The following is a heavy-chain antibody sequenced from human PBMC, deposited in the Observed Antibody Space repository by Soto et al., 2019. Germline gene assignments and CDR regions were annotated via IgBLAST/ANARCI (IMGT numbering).Heavy chain of an antibody. CDR2: INPNSGGT. Sequence: ASVKVSCKASGYTFTGYYMHWVRQAPGQGLEWMGWINPNSGGTNYAQKFQGWVTMTRDTSISTAYIELSRLRSDDTAVYYCARAYYYGSGSFLVTHNWFDPWGQGTLVTVSS. CDR1: GYTFTGYY. D-gene: IGHD3-10*01. J-gene: IGHJ5*02. CDR3: ARAYYYGSGSFLVTHNWFDP. V-gene: IGHV1-2*04.